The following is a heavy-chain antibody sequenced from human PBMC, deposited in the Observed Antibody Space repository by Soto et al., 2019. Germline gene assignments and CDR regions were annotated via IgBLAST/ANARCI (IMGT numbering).Heavy chain of an antibody. V-gene: IGHV5-51*01. J-gene: IGHJ4*02. Sequence: GESLKISCKGSGYSFTSYWIGWVRQMPGKGLEWMGIIYPGDSDTRYSPSFQGQVTISADKSISTAYLQWSSLKASDTAMYYCARGFPAAGTGGYPLDYWGQGTLVTVSS. CDR3: ARGFPAAGTGGYPLDY. CDR2: IYPGDSDT. CDR1: GYSFTSYW. D-gene: IGHD6-13*01.